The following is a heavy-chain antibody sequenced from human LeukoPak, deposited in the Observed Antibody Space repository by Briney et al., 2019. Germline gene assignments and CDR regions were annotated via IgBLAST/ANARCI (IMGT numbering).Heavy chain of an antibody. CDR1: GYTFTSYG. CDR3: AREAETTLNWFDP. V-gene: IGHV1-18*01. Sequence: GASVKVSCKASGYTFTSYGISWVRQAPGQGLEWMGWISAYNGNTNYAQKLQGRVTMTRDTSISTAYMELSRLRSDDTAVYYCAREAETTLNWFDPWGQGTLVTVSS. D-gene: IGHD1-1*01. CDR2: ISAYNGNT. J-gene: IGHJ5*02.